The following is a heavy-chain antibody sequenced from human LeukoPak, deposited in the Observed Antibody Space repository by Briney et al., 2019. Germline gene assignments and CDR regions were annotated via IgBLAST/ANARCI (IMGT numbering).Heavy chain of an antibody. CDR3: ARHRSGGSQDDAFDI. V-gene: IGHV3-7*01. CDR2: IKQDGSEK. J-gene: IGHJ3*02. CDR1: EFTFPMYW. D-gene: IGHD2-15*01. Sequence: PGGTLRLSRAASEFTFPMYWMTWVRQAPGKGLEWVADIKQDGSEKYYVDSVKGRFTISRQNAKNSLFLQMNSLRAEDTAVYYCARHRSGGSQDDAFDIWGQGTMVTVSS.